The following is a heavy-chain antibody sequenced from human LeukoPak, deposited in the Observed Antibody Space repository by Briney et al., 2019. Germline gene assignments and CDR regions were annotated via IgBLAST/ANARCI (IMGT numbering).Heavy chain of an antibody. J-gene: IGHJ4*02. D-gene: IGHD1-26*01. CDR1: GFTFSSYA. V-gene: IGHV3-23*01. CDR3: AKDGTGSPPNFDY. CDR2: SSGSGGST. Sequence: HPGGSLRLSCAASGFTFSSYAMSWVRQAPGKGLEWVSASSGSGGSTYYADSVKGRCTISRDNSKNTLYLQMNSLRAEDTAVYYCAKDGTGSPPNFDYWGQGTLVTVSS.